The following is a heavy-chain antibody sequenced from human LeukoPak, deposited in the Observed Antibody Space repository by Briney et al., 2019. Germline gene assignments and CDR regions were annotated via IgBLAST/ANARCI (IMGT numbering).Heavy chain of an antibody. V-gene: IGHV4-39*07. J-gene: IGHJ2*01. Sequence: SETLSLTCTVSGGSISSSTYYWGWIRQPPGKGLEWVGSIYYSGSTYYNPSLKSRVTISVDTSKNQFSLKLSSVTAADTAVYYCARDLWPAWYFDLWGRGTLVTVSS. CDR1: GGSISSSTYY. CDR3: ARDLWPAWYFDL. CDR2: IYYSGST. D-gene: IGHD2-21*01.